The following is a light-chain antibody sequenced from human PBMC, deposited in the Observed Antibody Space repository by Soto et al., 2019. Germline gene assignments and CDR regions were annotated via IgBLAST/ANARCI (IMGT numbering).Light chain of an antibody. CDR1: SSDVGGYNS. CDR2: EVT. J-gene: IGLJ3*02. V-gene: IGLV2-8*01. CDR3: SSYAGSNNVL. Sequence: QSALTQPPSASGSPGQSVIISCTGTSSDVGGYNSVSWYQQHPGKAPKVIIYEVTKRPSGVPDRFSGSKSGNTASLTVSGLQTEDDADYYCSSYAGSNNVLFGGGTKVTVL.